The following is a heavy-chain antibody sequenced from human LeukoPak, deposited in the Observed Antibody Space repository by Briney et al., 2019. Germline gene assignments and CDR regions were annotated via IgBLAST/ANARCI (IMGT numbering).Heavy chain of an antibody. CDR1: GFTFSTYS. CDR3: ARDPEDYYDSSAYYDGFDL. J-gene: IGHJ3*01. D-gene: IGHD3-22*01. CDR2: ISSSGSYI. V-gene: IGHV3-21*01. Sequence: GGSLRLSCAASGFTFSTYSMNWVRQAPGKGLEWVSSISSSGSYIYYADSVKGRFTISRDNAKNSLYLQMNSLRAEDTAVYYCARDPEDYYDSSAYYDGFDLWGQGTLVTVSS.